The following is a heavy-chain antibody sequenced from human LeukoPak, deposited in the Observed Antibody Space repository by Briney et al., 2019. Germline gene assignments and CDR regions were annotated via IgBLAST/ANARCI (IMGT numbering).Heavy chain of an antibody. CDR3: AREGFPPKISDFWSGLGPYYYYGMDV. V-gene: IGHV3-21*04. CDR1: GFTFSSYS. D-gene: IGHD3-3*01. J-gene: IGHJ6*02. Sequence: GGSLRLSCAASGFTFSSYSMKWVRQAPGKGLEWVSSIHSSSNYIYYVDSVKGRFTISRDNAKNSLYLQMNSLRVEDTAVYYCAREGFPPKISDFWSGLGPYYYYGMDVWGQGTTVTVSS. CDR2: IHSSSNYI.